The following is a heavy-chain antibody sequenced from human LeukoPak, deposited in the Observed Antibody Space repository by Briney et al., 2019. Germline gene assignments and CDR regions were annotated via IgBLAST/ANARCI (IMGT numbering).Heavy chain of an antibody. CDR3: ARDRLYGSGSYYVGNFDY. CDR2: IIPIFGTA. D-gene: IGHD3-10*01. CDR1: GGTFSSYA. J-gene: IGHJ4*02. V-gene: IGHV1-69*13. Sequence: SVKVSCKASGGTFSSYAISWVRQAPGQGLEWMGGIIPIFGTANYAQKFQGRVTITADESTSTAYMELSSLRSEDTAVYYCARDRLYGSGSYYVGNFDYWGQGTLVTVSS.